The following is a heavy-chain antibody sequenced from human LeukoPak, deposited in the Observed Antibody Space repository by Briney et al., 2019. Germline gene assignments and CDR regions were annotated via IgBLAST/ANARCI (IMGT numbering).Heavy chain of an antibody. V-gene: IGHV4-59*12. CDR2: IYYSGTT. CDR1: GGSISSYY. D-gene: IGHD3-16*02. J-gene: IGHJ4*02. Sequence: SETLSLTCTVSGGSISSYYWSWIRQPPGKGLEWIGYIYYSGTTNYNPSLKSRVTISVDTSKNQFSLKLSSVTAADTAVYYCARGGDYVWGSYRNRKTYFDYWGQGTLVTVSS. CDR3: ARGGDYVWGSYRNRKTYFDY.